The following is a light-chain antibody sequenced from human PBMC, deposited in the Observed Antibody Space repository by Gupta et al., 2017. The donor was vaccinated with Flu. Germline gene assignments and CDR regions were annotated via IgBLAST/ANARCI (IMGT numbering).Light chain of an antibody. J-gene: IGKJ5*01. V-gene: IGKV3-11*01. CDR2: DAT. CDR3: LQRSDWPIT. Sequence: GERATLSCRASQSVSNFLGWYQQKPGQAPRLLIYDATIRATGIPARFSGSGSGTDFTLTISSLEPEDFVVYYCLQRSDWPITFGQGTRLEIK. CDR1: QSVSNF.